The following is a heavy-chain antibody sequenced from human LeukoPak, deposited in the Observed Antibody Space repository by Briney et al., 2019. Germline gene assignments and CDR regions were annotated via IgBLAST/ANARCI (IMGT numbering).Heavy chain of an antibody. CDR1: GFTVSSNY. Sequence: GGSLRLSCAASGFTVSSNYLTWVRQAPGKGLEWASVIYSGGSTYYADSVKGRFTISRDNSKNTLYLQMKSLRAEDTAVYYCARESPGGYMDVWGKGTTVTVSS. CDR2: IYSGGST. CDR3: ARESPGGYMDV. J-gene: IGHJ6*03. V-gene: IGHV3-66*02. D-gene: IGHD3-10*01.